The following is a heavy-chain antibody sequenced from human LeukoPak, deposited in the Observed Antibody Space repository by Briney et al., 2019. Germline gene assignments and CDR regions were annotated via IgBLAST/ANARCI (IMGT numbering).Heavy chain of an antibody. CDR3: AKDLPAAYFDY. CDR2: VRSDGGIK. CDR1: GFTFNNYG. V-gene: IGHV3-30*02. J-gene: IGHJ4*02. D-gene: IGHD2-2*01. Sequence: GGSLRLSCAASGFTFNNYGMHWVRQAPGKGLEWVAFVRSDGGIKYYADSVKGRFTISRDNSRTTLHLQMNSLRAEDTAVYHCAKDLPAAYFDYWGQGTLVTVSS.